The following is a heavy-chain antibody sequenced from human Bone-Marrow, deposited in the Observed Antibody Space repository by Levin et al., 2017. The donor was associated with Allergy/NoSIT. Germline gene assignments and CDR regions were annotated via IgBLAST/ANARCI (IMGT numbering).Heavy chain of an antibody. Sequence: ASVKVSCRASGYTFTNFYVHWVRQAPGQGLEWMGFINPGDGSTKYAERLQGRVTMTSDTSTSTVYMELTSLRSDDTALFYCLVSAGGFDFWGQGTLVTVSS. CDR3: LVSAGGFDF. CDR2: INPGDGST. V-gene: IGHV1-46*01. J-gene: IGHJ4*02. CDR1: GYTFTNFY. D-gene: IGHD3/OR15-3a*01.